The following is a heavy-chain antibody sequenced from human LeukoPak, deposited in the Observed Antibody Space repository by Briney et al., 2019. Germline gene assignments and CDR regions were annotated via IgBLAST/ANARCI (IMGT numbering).Heavy chain of an antibody. V-gene: IGHV3-15*01. J-gene: IGHJ6*02. Sequence: GGSLRLSCAASGFTFSNAWMSCVRQAPGKGLEWVGRIKNKTDGGTTDYAAPVKGRITISRDDSKNTLYLQMNSLKTEDTAVYYCTTDPKDRIAADLYYYYGMDVWGQGTTVIVS. D-gene: IGHD6-13*01. CDR1: GFTFSNAW. CDR2: IKNKTDGGTT. CDR3: TTDPKDRIAADLYYYYGMDV.